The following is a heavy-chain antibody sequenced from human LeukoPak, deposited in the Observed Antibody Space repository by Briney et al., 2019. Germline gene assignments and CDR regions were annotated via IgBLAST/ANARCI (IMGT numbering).Heavy chain of an antibody. D-gene: IGHD4-23*01. CDR3: ARRDFGGHSYFDY. V-gene: IGHV5-51*01. Sequence: GESLQISCKASGSRFSTYWIGGGRQLPGKGLEWMGIIYPSDSDTRYSPSFQGQVTISADKSITTASLQWRSLKASDTAMYYCARRDFGGHSYFDYWGPGTLVTVSS. CDR2: IYPSDSDT. J-gene: IGHJ4*02. CDR1: GSRFSTYW.